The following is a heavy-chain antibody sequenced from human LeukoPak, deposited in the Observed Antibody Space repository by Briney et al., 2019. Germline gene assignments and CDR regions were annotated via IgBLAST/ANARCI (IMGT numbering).Heavy chain of an antibody. Sequence: GGSLRLSCAASGFTFSSYGMHWVRQAPGKGLEWVAVISYDGSNKYYADSVKGRFTISRDNSKNTLYLQMNSLRAEDTAVYYCAKGLVVTAMRTAFDYWGQGTLVTVSS. D-gene: IGHD2-21*02. J-gene: IGHJ4*02. CDR3: AKGLVVTAMRTAFDY. CDR1: GFTFSSYG. CDR2: ISYDGSNK. V-gene: IGHV3-30*18.